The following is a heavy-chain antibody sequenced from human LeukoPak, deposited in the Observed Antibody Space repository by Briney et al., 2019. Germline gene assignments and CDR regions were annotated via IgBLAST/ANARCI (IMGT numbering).Heavy chain of an antibody. CDR3: ARLDTVAEDY. CDR2: ISYDGSNK. V-gene: IGHV3-30*08. J-gene: IGHJ4*02. Sequence: GRSLSLPCAAYAFTFSSFSMQWVRQAQGKGIEWVAVISYDGSNKYYADSVKGRLTISRDNSKNTLYLQMNSLRAEDTAVYYCARLDTVAEDYWGQGTLVTVSS. CDR1: AFTFSSFS. D-gene: IGHD5-12*01.